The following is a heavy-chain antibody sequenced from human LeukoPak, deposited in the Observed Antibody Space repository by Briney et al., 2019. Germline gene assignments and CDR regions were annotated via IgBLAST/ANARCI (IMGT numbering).Heavy chain of an antibody. J-gene: IGHJ4*02. CDR3: AKVRTQYCSSGNCFNYYFEY. V-gene: IGHV3-30*18. CDR1: GFTFSSIW. D-gene: IGHD2-15*01. Sequence: PGGSLRLSCAASGFTFSSIWMSWVRQAPGKGLEWVAVISYDGSNKYYADSVKGRFTISRDNSKNTLYLQMNSLRSEDAAVYYCAKVRTQYCSSGNCFNYYFEYWGQGTLVTVSS. CDR2: ISYDGSNK.